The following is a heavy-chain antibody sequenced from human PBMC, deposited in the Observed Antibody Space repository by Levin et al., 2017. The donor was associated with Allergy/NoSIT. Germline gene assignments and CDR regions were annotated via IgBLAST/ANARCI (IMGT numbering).Heavy chain of an antibody. D-gene: IGHD3-10*01. CDR2: ISSTSTII. J-gene: IGHJ3*01. CDR3: AKVKEFAAVIDAFDV. CDR1: GFTFSISS. Sequence: GGSLRLSCEASGFTFSISSMNWVRQAPGKGLEWISYISSTSTIIYYADSVKGRVTISRDNARNSVYLQMSSLRVEDTAVYYCAKVKEFAAVIDAFDVWGQGILVTVSS. V-gene: IGHV3-48*01.